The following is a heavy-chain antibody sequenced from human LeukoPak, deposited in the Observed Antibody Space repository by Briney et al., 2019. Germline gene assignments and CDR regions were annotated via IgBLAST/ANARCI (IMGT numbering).Heavy chain of an antibody. D-gene: IGHD5-24*01. J-gene: IGHJ4*02. V-gene: IGHV3-30*03. CDR3: ARDRERGPTWDY. CDR2: ISYDGSNK. CDR1: GFTFSSYG. Sequence: GGSLRLSCAASGFTFSSYGMHWVRQAPGKGLEWVAVISYDGSNKYYADSVKGRFTISRDNSKNTLYLQMNSLRAEDTAVYYCARDRERGPTWDYWGQGTLVTVSS.